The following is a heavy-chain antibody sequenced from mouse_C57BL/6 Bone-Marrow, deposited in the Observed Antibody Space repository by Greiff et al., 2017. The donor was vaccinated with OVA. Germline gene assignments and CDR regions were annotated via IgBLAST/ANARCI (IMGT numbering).Heavy chain of an antibody. D-gene: IGHD2-2*01. CDR1: GFTFTDYY. Sequence: VQLQQSGPVLVKPGPSVKISCKASGFTFTDYYMHWVKQSHGKSLEWIGLVYPYNGGTSYNQKFKGKATLTVSTSSSPADMELNSLTSEDSAVYYCERDLLWLRYWYFDVWGTGTTVTVSS. V-gene: IGHV1-36*01. CDR2: VYPYNGGT. J-gene: IGHJ1*03. CDR3: ERDLLWLRYWYFDV.